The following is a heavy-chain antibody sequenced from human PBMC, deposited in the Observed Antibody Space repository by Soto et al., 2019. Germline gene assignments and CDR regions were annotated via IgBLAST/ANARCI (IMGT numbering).Heavy chain of an antibody. CDR1: GFTVSSTY. CDR2: LYTGTDT. CDR3: ARSRYIGTYSGRFLDY. V-gene: IGHV3-53*01. D-gene: IGHD1-26*01. Sequence: GGSLRLSCAASGFTVSSTYLTWVRQAPGKGLEWVAILYTGTDTVYADSVKGRFTISRDSSKNTFYLQMNSLRAEDTAMYFCARSRYIGTYSGRFLDYWGQGSLVTVS. J-gene: IGHJ4*02.